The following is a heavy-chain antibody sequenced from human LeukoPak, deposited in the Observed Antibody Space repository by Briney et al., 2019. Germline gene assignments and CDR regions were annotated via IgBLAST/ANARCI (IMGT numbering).Heavy chain of an antibody. D-gene: IGHD6-19*01. J-gene: IGHJ4*02. Sequence: AGGSLRLSCAASGFTFSSYSMNWVRQAPGKGLEWVSAISGSGGSTYYADSVKGRFTISRDNSKNTLYLQMNSLRAEDTAVYYCAKAPVAGYGTIFDYWGQGTLVTVSS. CDR1: GFTFSSYS. V-gene: IGHV3-23*01. CDR3: AKAPVAGYGTIFDY. CDR2: ISGSGGST.